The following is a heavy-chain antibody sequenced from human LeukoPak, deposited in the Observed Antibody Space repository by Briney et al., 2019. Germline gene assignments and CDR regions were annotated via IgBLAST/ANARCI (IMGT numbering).Heavy chain of an antibody. V-gene: IGHV5-51*01. J-gene: IGHJ4*02. Sequence: GESLKISCNGSKDTFDNYWIGWVRQMPGKGLEWMGIIYPDDSDTRYSPSFQGQVTISADKSINTAFLHWGSLKASDTGIYFCARSRGGTSFASGGQGARVTVS. CDR1: KDTFDNYW. D-gene: IGHD3-16*01. CDR3: ARSRGGTSFAS. CDR2: IYPDDSDT.